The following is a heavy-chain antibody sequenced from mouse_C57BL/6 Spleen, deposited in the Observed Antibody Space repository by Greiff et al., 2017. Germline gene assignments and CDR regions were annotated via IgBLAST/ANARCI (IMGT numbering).Heavy chain of an antibody. CDR1: GFTFSDYG. J-gene: IGHJ2*01. V-gene: IGHV5-17*01. Sequence: EVHLVESGGGLVKPGGSLKLSCAASGFTFSDYGMHWVRQAPEKGLEWVAYISSGSSTIYYADTVKGRFTISRDNAKNTLFLQMTSLRSEDTAMYYCARLSTMVTTAYYFDYWGQGTTLTVSS. D-gene: IGHD2-2*01. CDR2: ISSGSSTI. CDR3: ARLSTMVTTAYYFDY.